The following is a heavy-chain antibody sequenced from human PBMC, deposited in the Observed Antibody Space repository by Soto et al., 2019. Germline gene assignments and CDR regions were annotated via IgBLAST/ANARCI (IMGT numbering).Heavy chain of an antibody. D-gene: IGHD3-10*01. Sequence: GGSLRLSCAASGFTFDDYAMHWVRQAPGKGLEWVSLISGDGGSTYYADSVKGRFTISRDNSKNSLYLQMNSLRTEDTALYDCAKDRAGGGDFDYWGQGTLVTVSS. CDR3: AKDRAGGGDFDY. CDR2: ISGDGGST. V-gene: IGHV3-43*02. CDR1: GFTFDDYA. J-gene: IGHJ4*02.